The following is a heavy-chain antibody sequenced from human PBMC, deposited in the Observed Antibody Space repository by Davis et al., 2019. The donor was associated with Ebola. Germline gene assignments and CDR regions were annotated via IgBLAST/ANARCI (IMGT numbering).Heavy chain of an antibody. Sequence: AASVKVSCKASGYTFTSYYMHWVRQAPGQGLEWMGIINPSGGSTNYAQKFQGRVTITADKSTSTAYMELSSLRSEDTAVYYCAAADIVLVPAAMSYYYYGMDVWGQGTTVTVSS. D-gene: IGHD2-2*01. CDR3: AAADIVLVPAAMSYYYYGMDV. J-gene: IGHJ6*02. CDR1: GYTFTSYY. CDR2: INPSGGST. V-gene: IGHV1-46*01.